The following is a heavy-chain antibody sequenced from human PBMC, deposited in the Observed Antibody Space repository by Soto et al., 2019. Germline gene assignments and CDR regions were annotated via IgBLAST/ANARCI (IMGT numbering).Heavy chain of an antibody. CDR1: GFTFSTFA. CDR2: ISASGYGT. J-gene: IGHJ5*02. D-gene: IGHD3-10*01. V-gene: IGHV3-23*01. CDR3: ATLHPHGSGSYSGS. Sequence: PGGSLRLSCAASGFTFSTFAMTWVRQAPGKGLEWVSAISASGYGTFYGDSVRGRFTCSRDNSKNTLFLQMNSLRAEDTAVYYCATLHPHGSGSYSGSWGQGTLVTVSS.